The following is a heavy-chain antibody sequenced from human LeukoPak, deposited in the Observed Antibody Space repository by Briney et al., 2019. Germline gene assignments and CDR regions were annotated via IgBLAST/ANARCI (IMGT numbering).Heavy chain of an antibody. J-gene: IGHJ4*02. CDR2: IIPIFGTA. V-gene: IGHV1-69*06. CDR3: AAAPRAGSESFEPE. Sequence: SVKVSCKASGGTFSSYAISWVRQAPGQGLEWMGGIIPIFGTANYAQKFQGRVTITADKSTSTAYMELSSLRSEDTAVYYCAAAPRAGSESFEPEWGQGTLVTVSS. D-gene: IGHD3-10*01. CDR1: GGTFSSYA.